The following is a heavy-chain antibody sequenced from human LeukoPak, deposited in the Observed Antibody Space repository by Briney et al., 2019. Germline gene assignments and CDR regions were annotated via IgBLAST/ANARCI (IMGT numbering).Heavy chain of an antibody. Sequence: SETLSLTCTVSGGSLSSYYWSWIRQPAGKGLEWIGRIYTSGSTNYNPSLKSRVTISVDKSKNQFSLKLSSVTAADTAGYYCARDSAYSSGYYYFNYWGQGTLVTVSS. V-gene: IGHV4-4*07. CDR3: ARDSAYSSGYYYFNY. J-gene: IGHJ4*02. D-gene: IGHD6-25*01. CDR1: GGSLSSYY. CDR2: IYTSGST.